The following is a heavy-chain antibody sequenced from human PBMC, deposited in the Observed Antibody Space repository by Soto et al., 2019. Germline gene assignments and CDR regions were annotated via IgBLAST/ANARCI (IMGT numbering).Heavy chain of an antibody. Sequence: GESLKISCKGSGYTFTDYWIGWVRQLPGKGLEWMGIIYPGDSDTRYSPSFQGHVTITVDKSTNTAYLQWNTLRASDTAMYYCARHISSFRYYYYAMDVWGQGTTVTVSS. CDR2: IYPGDSDT. V-gene: IGHV5-51*01. CDR1: GYTFTDYW. D-gene: IGHD2-2*01. CDR3: ARHISSFRYYYYAMDV. J-gene: IGHJ6*02.